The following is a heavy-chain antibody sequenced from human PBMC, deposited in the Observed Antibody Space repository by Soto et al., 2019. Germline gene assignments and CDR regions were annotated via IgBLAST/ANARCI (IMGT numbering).Heavy chain of an antibody. CDR2: IYYSGST. Sequence: ETLSLTCTVSGGSISSYFWSWIRQPPGKGLEWIGYIYYSGSTNYNPSLKSRVTISVDTSKNQLSLKLSSVTAADTAVYYCARVGYCGGDCSFPDYWGQGTLVTVS. CDR1: GGSISSYF. D-gene: IGHD2-21*02. J-gene: IGHJ4*02. V-gene: IGHV4-59*01. CDR3: ARVGYCGGDCSFPDY.